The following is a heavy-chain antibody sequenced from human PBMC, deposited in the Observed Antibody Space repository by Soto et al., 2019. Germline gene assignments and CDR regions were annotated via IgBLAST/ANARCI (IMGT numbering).Heavy chain of an antibody. J-gene: IGHJ5*02. CDR1: GGSFSSLV. CDR2: INPMLGVA. V-gene: IGHV1-69*10. D-gene: IGHD2-2*01. Sequence: SVKVSCKASGGSFSSLVISWLRQAPGQGPEWMGGINPMLGVANFAQKFQDRVTITADESTTTAYTERSSLRSEDTAVYYCARGPAQFDPWGQGTLVTVSS. CDR3: ARGPAQFDP.